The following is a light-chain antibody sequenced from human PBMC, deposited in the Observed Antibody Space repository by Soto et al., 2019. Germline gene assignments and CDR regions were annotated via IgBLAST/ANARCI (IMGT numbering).Light chain of an antibody. Sequence: DSQMTQSPSSISASVGDRGTITCRACQDINTWLAWYQQGPGKAPKLLIPAASGLPSGVPSRFSGCGAGTAFTLTISSLQPEESATYYCQQAHICPFTFGPGTKVDI. CDR2: AAS. V-gene: IGKV1-12*01. CDR1: QDINTW. J-gene: IGKJ3*01. CDR3: QQAHICPFT.